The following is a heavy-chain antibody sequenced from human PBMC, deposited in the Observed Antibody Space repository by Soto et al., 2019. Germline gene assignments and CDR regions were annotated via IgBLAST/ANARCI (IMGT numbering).Heavy chain of an antibody. Sequence: QVQLVESGGGVVQPGTSLRLSCVGSGFTFRSYVIHWVRQAPGKGLEWVALTSYDGSNNFYGDSVKGRFTISRDNSRNTVELQMDSLRLEDPAPYYCARWGTTGGLDVWGQGTLVSVSS. V-gene: IGHV3-33*05. CDR1: GFTFRSYV. D-gene: IGHD3-16*01. CDR2: TSYDGSNN. J-gene: IGHJ4*02. CDR3: ARWGTTGGLDV.